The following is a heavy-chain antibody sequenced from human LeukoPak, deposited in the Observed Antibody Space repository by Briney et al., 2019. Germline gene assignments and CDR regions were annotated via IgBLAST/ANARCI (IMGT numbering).Heavy chain of an antibody. D-gene: IGHD6-6*01. V-gene: IGHV3-53*04. Sequence: PGGSLRLSCAASGFTVSSNYMSWVRQAPGKGLEWVSVIYSGGSTYYADSVKGRFTISRHNSKNTLYLQMNSLRAEDTAVCYCARVSSSYYFDYWGQGTLVTVSS. CDR3: ARVSSSYYFDY. J-gene: IGHJ4*02. CDR2: IYSGGST. CDR1: GFTVSSNY.